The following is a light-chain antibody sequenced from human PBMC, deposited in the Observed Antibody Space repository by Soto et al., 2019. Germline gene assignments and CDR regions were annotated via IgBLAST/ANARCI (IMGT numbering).Light chain of an antibody. CDR1: SSNIGTNT. J-gene: IGLJ2*01. Sequence: QSVLTQPPSASGTPGQRVTISCSGSSSNIGTNTVNWYQQLPGTAPKLLIYSNNQRPSGVPDRFSGSKSRTSASLAISGLQSDDEADYYCAAWDDSLNGVVFGGGTKVTVL. V-gene: IGLV1-44*01. CDR3: AAWDDSLNGVV. CDR2: SNN.